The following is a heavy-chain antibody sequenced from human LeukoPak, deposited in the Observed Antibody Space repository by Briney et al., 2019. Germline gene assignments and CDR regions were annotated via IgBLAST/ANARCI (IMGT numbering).Heavy chain of an antibody. CDR3: ATVHFGYFTF. V-gene: IGHV3-11*01. J-gene: IGHJ4*02. CDR1: GLTFSDYH. Sequence: NPGGSLRLSCAASGLTFSDYHMSWIRQAPGKGLEWVSHISDNGRTKYYANSVQGRSTVSRDNAKNSLYLQMNSLRADDTAVYYCATVHFGYFTFWGQGTLVPVSS. CDR2: ISDNGRTK. D-gene: IGHD3-3*01.